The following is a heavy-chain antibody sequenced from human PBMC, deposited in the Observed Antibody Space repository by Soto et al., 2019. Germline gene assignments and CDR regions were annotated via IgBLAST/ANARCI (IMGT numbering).Heavy chain of an antibody. CDR2: IIPIFGTE. J-gene: IGHJ6*02. Sequence: GASVKVCCKASGGTFSSYAISWVRQAPGQGLEWMGGIIPIFGTENYEQKFQGRVTITADESTSTAYMELSSLRSEDTAVYYCAMGYCSSTSCHRPYYYYYGMDVWGQGTTVTVSS. D-gene: IGHD2-2*01. CDR3: AMGYCSSTSCHRPYYYYYGMDV. CDR1: GGTFSSYA. V-gene: IGHV1-69*13.